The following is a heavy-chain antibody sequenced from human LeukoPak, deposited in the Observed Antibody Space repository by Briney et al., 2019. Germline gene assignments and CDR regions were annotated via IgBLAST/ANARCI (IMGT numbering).Heavy chain of an antibody. CDR2: ISWNSGSI. J-gene: IGHJ6*02. D-gene: IGHD3-10*01. V-gene: IGHV3-9*01. CDR3: AKNTWRSSDSGRGRMDV. Sequence: GGSLRLSCAASGFTFDDYAMHWVRQAPGKGLEWVSGISWNSGSIGYADSVKARFTISRDDAQNSLYLQMNSLRAEDTAVYYCAKNTWRSSDSGRGRMDVWGQGTTVTVSS. CDR1: GFTFDDYA.